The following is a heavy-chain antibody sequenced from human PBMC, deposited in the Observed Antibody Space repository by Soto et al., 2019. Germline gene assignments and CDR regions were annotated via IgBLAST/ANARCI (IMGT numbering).Heavy chain of an antibody. CDR3: ARKQLWIAGYYFDY. CDR1: GFTFSSYE. CDR2: ISSSGSTI. J-gene: IGHJ4*02. D-gene: IGHD5-18*01. Sequence: PGGSLRLSCAASGFTFSSYEMNWVRQAPGKGLEWVSYISSSGSTIYYADSVKGRFTISRDNAKNSLYLQMNSLRAEDTAVYYCARKQLWIAGYYFDYWGQGTLVTVSS. V-gene: IGHV3-48*03.